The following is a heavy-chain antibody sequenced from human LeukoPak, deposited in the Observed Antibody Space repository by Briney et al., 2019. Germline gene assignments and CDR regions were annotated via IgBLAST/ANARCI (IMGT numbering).Heavy chain of an antibody. CDR2: ISGSGGST. CDR1: GFTFSSYA. CDR3: AKGLHCSSTSCYLYYFDY. Sequence: GGSPRLSCAASGFTFSSYAMSWVRQAPGKGLEWVSAISGSGGSTYYADSVKGRFTISRDNSKNTLYLQMNSLRAEDTAVYYCAKGLHCSSTSCYLYYFDYWGQGTLVTVSS. D-gene: IGHD2-2*01. J-gene: IGHJ4*02. V-gene: IGHV3-23*01.